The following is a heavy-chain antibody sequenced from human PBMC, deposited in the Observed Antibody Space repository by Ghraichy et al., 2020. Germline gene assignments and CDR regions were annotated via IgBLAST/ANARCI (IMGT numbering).Heavy chain of an antibody. V-gene: IGHV3-23*01. CDR1: GFTFSSYA. D-gene: IGHD4-17*01. CDR2: INGGGGIT. Sequence: ETLSLTCSDSGFTFSSYAMSWVRQAPGKGLEWVSGINGGGGITDYADSVKGRFIISRDNSKNTLYLQMNSLRAEDTAVYYCAKEPPMSTVSPDWGQGTPVTVSS. CDR3: AKEPPMSTVSPD. J-gene: IGHJ4*02.